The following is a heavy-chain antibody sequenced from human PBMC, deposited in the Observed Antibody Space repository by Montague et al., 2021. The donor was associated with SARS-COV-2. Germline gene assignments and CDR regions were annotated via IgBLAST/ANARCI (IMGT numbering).Heavy chain of an antibody. CDR1: GGSFSGYY. V-gene: IGHV4-34*01. J-gene: IGHJ6*02. CDR3: TREGYQVLWSDYCYYGMDV. Sequence: SETLSLTCAVYGGSFSGYYWSWIRQPPGEGLEWIGEINHSGSTNYNPSLKSRVTISVDTSKNQFSLKLSSVTAADTAVYYCTREGYQVLWSDYCYYGMDVWGQGTTVTVSS. D-gene: IGHD2-2*01. CDR2: INHSGST.